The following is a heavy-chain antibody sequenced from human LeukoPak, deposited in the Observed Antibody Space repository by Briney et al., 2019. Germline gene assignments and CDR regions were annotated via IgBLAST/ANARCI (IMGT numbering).Heavy chain of an antibody. CDR1: GFTFSNYD. CDR3: TRGQQLVGD. V-gene: IGHV3-30-3*01. D-gene: IGHD6-13*01. J-gene: IGHJ4*02. Sequence: GGSLRLSCGASGFTFSNYDMHWVRQAPGKGLEWVAIISYDGSRKYYADSVKGRFTISRDNSKNTVYLQMNSLRHEDTAVYYCTRGQQLVGDWGQGTLVTVSS. CDR2: ISYDGSRK.